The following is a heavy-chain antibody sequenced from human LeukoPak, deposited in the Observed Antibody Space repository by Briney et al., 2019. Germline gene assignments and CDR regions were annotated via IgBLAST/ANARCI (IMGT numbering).Heavy chain of an antibody. D-gene: IGHD1-26*01. CDR2: ISSSSSTI. V-gene: IGHV3-48*01. J-gene: IGHJ4*02. Sequence: GGSLRPSCAASGFTFSSYSMNWVRQAPGKGLEWVSYISSSSSTIYYADSVKGRFTISRDNAKNSLYLQMNSLRAEDTAVYYCAREGALGANDYWGQGTLVTVSS. CDR1: GFTFSSYS. CDR3: AREGALGANDY.